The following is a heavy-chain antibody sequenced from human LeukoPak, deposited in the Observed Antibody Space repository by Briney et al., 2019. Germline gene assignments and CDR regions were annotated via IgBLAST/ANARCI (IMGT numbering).Heavy chain of an antibody. Sequence: GGSLRLSCAASGFTVSNYAMQWVRQAPGKGLEWVSGISASGGSTFYAESVKGRFTISRDNSKNTLFLQMNTLRAEDTADYYCARGSSSRHCSGTSCYIDPWGQGTVVTVS. CDR2: ISASGGST. CDR3: ARGSSSRHCSGTSCYIDP. CDR1: GFTVSNYA. D-gene: IGHD2-2*02. J-gene: IGHJ5*02. V-gene: IGHV3-23*01.